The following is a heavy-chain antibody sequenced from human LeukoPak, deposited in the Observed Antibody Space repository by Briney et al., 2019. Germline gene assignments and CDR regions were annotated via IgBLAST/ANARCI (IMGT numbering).Heavy chain of an antibody. CDR1: GFTFSSYS. CDR3: VRDAEYSSSSGLYYFDY. V-gene: IGHV3-21*01. J-gene: IGHJ4*02. Sequence: GGSLRLSCAASGFTFSSYSMNWVRQAPGKGLEWVSSIISSSSYIYYADSVKGRFTISRDNAKNSLYLQMNSLRAEDTAVYYCVRDAEYSSSSGLYYFDYWVQGTLVIVSS. CDR2: IISSSSYI. D-gene: IGHD6-6*01.